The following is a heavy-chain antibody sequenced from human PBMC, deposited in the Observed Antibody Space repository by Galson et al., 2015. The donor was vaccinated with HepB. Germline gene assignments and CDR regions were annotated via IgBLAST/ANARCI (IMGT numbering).Heavy chain of an antibody. Sequence: SLRLSCAASGFTLSNAGMTWVRQAPGKGLEWVGRMRSKIDGGTTDYAAPVKGRFTISRDDSKNTLYLQMNSLKTEDTAVYYCTALGDPGYWGPGTLVTVSS. CDR3: TALGDPGY. D-gene: IGHD3-16*01. CDR2: MRSKIDGGTT. V-gene: IGHV3-15*01. CDR1: GFTLSNAG. J-gene: IGHJ4*02.